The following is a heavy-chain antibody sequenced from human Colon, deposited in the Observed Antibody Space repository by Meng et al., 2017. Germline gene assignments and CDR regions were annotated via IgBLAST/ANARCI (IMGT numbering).Heavy chain of an antibody. CDR2: ISPSSTYV. D-gene: IGHD4-17*01. CDR3: ARQDDYGDYKIDF. Sequence: GESLKISCTASGFTFRDHSIDWVRQTPGKGLEWVSSISPSSTYVYYADSVKGRFTISRENAKNSVFLQMNSLRAEDSAVYYCARQDDYGDYKIDFWGQGTLVTVSS. CDR1: GFTFRDHS. V-gene: IGHV3-21*01. J-gene: IGHJ4*02.